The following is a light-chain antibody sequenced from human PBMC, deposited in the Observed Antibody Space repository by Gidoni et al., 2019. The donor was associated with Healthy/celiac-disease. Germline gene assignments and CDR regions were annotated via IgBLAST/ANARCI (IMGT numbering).Light chain of an antibody. CDR1: KLGDKY. V-gene: IGLV3-1*01. CDR3: QAWASSTVV. CDR2: QDS. J-gene: IGLJ2*01. Sequence: SYELTQPPSVSVSPGQTASITCSGDKLGDKYACWYQQKPGQSPVLVIDQDSKRPSGIPERFSGSNSGNTATLTISGTQAMDEADYYCQAWASSTVVFGGGTKLTVL.